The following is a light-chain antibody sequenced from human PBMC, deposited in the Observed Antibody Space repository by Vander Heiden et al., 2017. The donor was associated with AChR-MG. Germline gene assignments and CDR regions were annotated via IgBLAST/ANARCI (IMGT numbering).Light chain of an antibody. CDR2: GNS. Sequence: QSVLTQPPSVSRAPGPRVTISCTGSSSNIGAGYDVHWYQQLPGTAPKLLIYGNSNRPSGVPDRFSGSKSGTSASLAITGLQAEDEADYYCQSYDSSLSVWVFGGGTKLTVL. CDR3: QSYDSSLSVWV. CDR1: SSNIGAGYD. J-gene: IGLJ3*02. V-gene: IGLV1-40*01.